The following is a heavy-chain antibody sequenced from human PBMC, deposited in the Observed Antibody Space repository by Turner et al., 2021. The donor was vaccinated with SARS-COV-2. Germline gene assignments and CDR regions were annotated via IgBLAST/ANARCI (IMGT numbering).Heavy chain of an antibody. V-gene: IGHV3-30*18. CDR1: GFTFSSYG. D-gene: IGHD2-15*01. Sequence: QVQLVESGGGVVQPGRSLSLSCAASGFTFSSYGMHWVRQAPGKGLEWVAVISYDGSNKYYADSVKGRFTISRDNSKNTLYLQMNSLRAEDTAVYYCAKGMGSYCSGGSCHPSTFDYWGQGTLVTVSS. J-gene: IGHJ4*02. CDR3: AKGMGSYCSGGSCHPSTFDY. CDR2: ISYDGSNK.